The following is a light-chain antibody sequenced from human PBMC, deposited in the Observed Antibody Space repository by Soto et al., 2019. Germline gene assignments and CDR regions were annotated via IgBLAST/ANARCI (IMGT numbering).Light chain of an antibody. V-gene: IGKV1-5*03. CDR1: QSISTW. CDR2: KAS. CDR3: QQYNNWYT. Sequence: DIQMTQSPSTLSASVGDRVTITCRASQSISTWLAWYQQKPGKAPKFLIYKASSLGSGVPSRFSGSGSGTEFTITISSLQPDDFANYYCQQYNNWYTFGQGTKLEIK. J-gene: IGKJ2*01.